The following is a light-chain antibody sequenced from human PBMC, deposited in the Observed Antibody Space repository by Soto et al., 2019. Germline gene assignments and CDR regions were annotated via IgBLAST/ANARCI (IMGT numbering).Light chain of an antibody. CDR3: QQYGNGNSPRYS. CDR2: GTS. CDR1: QSVSSNY. V-gene: IGKV3-20*01. J-gene: IGKJ2*03. Sequence: EIVLTQSPGTLSLSLGERATLSCRASQSVSSNYLAWYQQKPGQAPRLLIYGTSSRATGIPDRFSGSGSGTDFNLSISRLEPEDFAVYYCQQYGNGNSPRYSFGQGTRLEI.